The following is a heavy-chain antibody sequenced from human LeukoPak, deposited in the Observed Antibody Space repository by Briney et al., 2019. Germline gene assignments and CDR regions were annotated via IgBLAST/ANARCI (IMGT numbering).Heavy chain of an antibody. Sequence: GGSLRLSCAASGFTFDDYGMSWVRQAPGKGLEWVSSTSSSSSYKYYADSVKGRFTVSRDNAKNSLYLQMNSLRAEDTAMYYCARGGYDILTGYRPYFFDYWGQGTLVTVSS. V-gene: IGHV3-21*01. CDR3: ARGGYDILTGYRPYFFDY. CDR2: TSSSSSYK. CDR1: GFTFDDYG. J-gene: IGHJ4*02. D-gene: IGHD3-9*01.